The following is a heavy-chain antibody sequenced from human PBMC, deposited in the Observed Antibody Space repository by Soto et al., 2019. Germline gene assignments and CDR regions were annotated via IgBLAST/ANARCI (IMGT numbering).Heavy chain of an antibody. V-gene: IGHV2-5*02. CDR3: AHRQDRSGSNG. CDR2: IYCDDDK. Sequence: SCPPVVNPTQTLTLTCTFSGFSLSTSGVGVGWIRQPPGKALEWLALIYCDDDKRYSPSLKSRLTITKDTSKNQVVLTMTNMHPLDTATYDCAHRQDRSGSNGWGQGTTVTVS. D-gene: IGHD3-3*01. J-gene: IGHJ6*02. CDR1: GFSLSTSGVG.